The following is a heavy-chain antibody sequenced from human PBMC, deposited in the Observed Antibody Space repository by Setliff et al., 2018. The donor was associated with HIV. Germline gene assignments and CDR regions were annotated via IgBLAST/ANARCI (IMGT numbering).Heavy chain of an antibody. D-gene: IGHD3-10*01. J-gene: IGHJ6*02. CDR3: AAKRSDFGELSPFDF. Sequence: GGSLRLSCAASGSTFSSYALGWVRQAPGKGLEWFSVISGSGGSTYYADSVKGRFTVSRDNYKNTLFLQMNSLRAEDTAVYYCAAKRSDFGELSPFDFWGQGTTVTVSS. CDR1: GSTFSSYA. V-gene: IGHV3-23*01. CDR2: ISGSGGST.